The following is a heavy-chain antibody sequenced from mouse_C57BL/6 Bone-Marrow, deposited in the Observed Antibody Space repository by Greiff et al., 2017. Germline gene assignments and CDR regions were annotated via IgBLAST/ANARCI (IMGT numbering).Heavy chain of an antibody. V-gene: IGHV1-7*01. J-gene: IGHJ3*01. D-gene: IGHD2-3*01. CDR2: INPSSGYT. CDR3: ARSSLYDGYYVGFAY. Sequence: QVQLQQSGAELAKPGASVKLSCKASGYTFTSYWMHWVKQRPGQGLEWIGYINPSSGYTKYNQKFKDKATLTADKSSSTAYMQLSSLTYEDYAVYYCARSSLYDGYYVGFAYWGQGTLVTVSA. CDR1: GYTFTSYW.